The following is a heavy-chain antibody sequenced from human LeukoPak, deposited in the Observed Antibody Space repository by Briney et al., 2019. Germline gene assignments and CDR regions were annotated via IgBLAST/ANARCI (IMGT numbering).Heavy chain of an antibody. J-gene: IGHJ4*02. Sequence: GGSLRLSCAASGFTFNSYAMNWVRQAPGKGLEWVSSVSNSGGSTDYADSVKGRFTISRDNAKNSLYLQMNSLRAEDTAVYYCARSLSPTTYGELDYWGQGTLVTVSS. CDR2: VSNSGGST. V-gene: IGHV3-21*01. CDR3: ARSLSPTTYGELDY. CDR1: GFTFNSYA. D-gene: IGHD1-7*01.